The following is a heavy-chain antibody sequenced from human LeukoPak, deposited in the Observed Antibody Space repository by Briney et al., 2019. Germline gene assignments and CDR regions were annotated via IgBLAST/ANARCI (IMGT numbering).Heavy chain of an antibody. J-gene: IGHJ6*04. V-gene: IGHV3-48*01. CDR1: GFTFSSYS. CDR2: ISSSSSII. Sequence: GGSLRLSCAASGFTFSSYSMNWVRQAPGKGLEWVSYISSSSSIIYYADSVKGRFTISRDNAKNSLYLQMNSLRAEDTAVYYCARDWTPHFNLDPQKDVWGKGTTVTVSS. CDR3: ARDWTPHFNLDPQKDV. D-gene: IGHD3-9*01.